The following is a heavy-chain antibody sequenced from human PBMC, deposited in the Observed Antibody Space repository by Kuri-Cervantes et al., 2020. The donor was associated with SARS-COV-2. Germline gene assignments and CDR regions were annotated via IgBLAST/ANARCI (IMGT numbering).Heavy chain of an antibody. D-gene: IGHD3-10*01. Sequence: SETLSLTCAVYGGSFSGYYWSWIRQPPGKGLERIGEINHSGSTNYNPSLKSRVTISVDTSKNQFSLKLSSVTAADTAVYYCARGRRATYYYGSGNFGREAFDYWGQGTLIAVSS. CDR2: INHSGST. CDR3: ARGRRATYYYGSGNFGREAFDY. V-gene: IGHV4-34*01. J-gene: IGHJ4*02. CDR1: GGSFSGYY.